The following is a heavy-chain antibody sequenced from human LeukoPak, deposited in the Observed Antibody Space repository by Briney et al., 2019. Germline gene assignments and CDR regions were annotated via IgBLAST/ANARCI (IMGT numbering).Heavy chain of an antibody. V-gene: IGHV1-8*01. J-gene: IGHJ6*02. CDR2: MNPNSGNT. Sequence: ASVKVSCKASGSNFNSYGVTWVRQAPGQGLEWMGWMNPNSGNTGYAQKFQGRVTMTRNTSISTAYMELSSLRSEDTAVYYCPRGGITMVRGVGPYYYYYYGMDVWGQGTTVTVSS. CDR3: PRGGITMVRGVGPYYYYYYGMDV. D-gene: IGHD3-10*01. CDR1: GSNFNSYG.